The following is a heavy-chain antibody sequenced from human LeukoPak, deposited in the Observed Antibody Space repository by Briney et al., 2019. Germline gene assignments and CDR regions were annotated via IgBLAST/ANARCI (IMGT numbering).Heavy chain of an antibody. CDR2: ISAYNGNT. D-gene: IGHD2-2*02. V-gene: IGHV1-18*01. CDR3: ARDHCAVVPAAIAQFDY. Sequence: GPTVKVSCKASGYTFTSYGISWVRQAPGQGLEWMGWISAYNGNTNYALKLQGRVTMTTDTSTSTAYMELRSLRSDDTAVYYCARDHCAVVPAAIAQFDYWGQGTLVTVSS. CDR1: GYTFTSYG. J-gene: IGHJ4*02.